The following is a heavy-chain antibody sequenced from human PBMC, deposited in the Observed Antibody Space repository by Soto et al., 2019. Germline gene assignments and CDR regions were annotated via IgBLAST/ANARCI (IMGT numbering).Heavy chain of an antibody. D-gene: IGHD2-2*01. V-gene: IGHV3-33*01. CDR3: ARDIVVVPAAMGYYDYGMDV. J-gene: IGHJ6*02. CDR1: GFTFSSYG. Sequence: QVQLVESGGGVVQPGRSLRLSCAASGFTFSSYGMHWVRQAPGKGLEWVAVIWYDGSNKYYADSVKGRFTISRDNSKNTLYLQMNSLRAEDTAVYYCARDIVVVPAAMGYYDYGMDVWGQGTTVTVSS. CDR2: IWYDGSNK.